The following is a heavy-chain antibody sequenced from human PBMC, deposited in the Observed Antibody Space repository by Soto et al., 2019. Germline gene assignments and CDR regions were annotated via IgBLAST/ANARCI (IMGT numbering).Heavy chain of an antibody. D-gene: IGHD2-2*01. V-gene: IGHV3-15*01. CDR3: TTSLYCSSTSCPDDYYFDY. Sequence: PGGSLRLSCAASGFTFSNAWMSWVRQAPGKGLEWVGRIKSKTDGGTTDYAAPVKGRFTISRDDSKNTLYLQMNSLKTEDTAVYYCTTSLYCSSTSCPDDYYFDYWGQGTLVTVSS. CDR1: GFTFSNAW. J-gene: IGHJ4*02. CDR2: IKSKTDGGTT.